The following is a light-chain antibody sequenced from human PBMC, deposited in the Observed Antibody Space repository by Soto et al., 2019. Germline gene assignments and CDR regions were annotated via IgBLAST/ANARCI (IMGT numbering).Light chain of an antibody. CDR3: RSCKSSSTLV. Sequence: QSALTQPASGSGSPGQSITISCTGTSSDVGGYNYVSWYQQHPGKAPKLMIYDVSNRTSGVSNRFSGSKSGNTASLTISGLKSENEDAYYCRSCKSSSTLVFGGGTKVTVL. J-gene: IGLJ2*01. CDR2: DVS. V-gene: IGLV2-14*01. CDR1: SSDVGGYNY.